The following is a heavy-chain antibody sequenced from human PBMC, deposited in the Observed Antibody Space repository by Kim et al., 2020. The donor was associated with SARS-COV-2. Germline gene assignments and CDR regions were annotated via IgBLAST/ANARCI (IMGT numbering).Heavy chain of an antibody. CDR2: M. V-gene: IGHV3-9*01. Sequence: MGHADSGKGRFTISRDDAKSSLYLQMNSLRPEDTALYYCSRKLATGAFDIWGQGTLVIVSS. D-gene: IGHD3-3*02. CDR3: SRKLATGAFDI. J-gene: IGHJ3*02.